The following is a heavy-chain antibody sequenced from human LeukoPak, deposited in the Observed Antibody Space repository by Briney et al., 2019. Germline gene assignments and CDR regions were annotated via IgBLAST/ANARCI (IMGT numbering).Heavy chain of an antibody. J-gene: IGHJ4*02. Sequence: SVKVACKASGGTLSSYPFSWVRQPPAQGLAWMGGIIPIVGTADYAQKFKGRVTITADESTSTAYMELSSLRSEDTAVYYYARGVLTMVRGDIITPFDYWGQGTLVTVSS. D-gene: IGHD3-10*01. CDR2: IIPIVGTA. CDR3: ARGVLTMVRGDIITPFDY. CDR1: GGTLSSYP. V-gene: IGHV1-69*13.